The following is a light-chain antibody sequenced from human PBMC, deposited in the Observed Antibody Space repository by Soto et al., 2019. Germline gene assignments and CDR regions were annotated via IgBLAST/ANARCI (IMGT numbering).Light chain of an antibody. CDR1: QSVSTY. CDR2: SAS. J-gene: IGKJ1*01. Sequence: EIVLTQSPGTLSLSPGERATLSCRASQSVSTYFAWYQQKPGQTPRLLIYSASSRATGIPDRFSGSGSGTDFTLIISRLEPEDFAMYYCQHHGGSPWSFGQGTKVEIK. V-gene: IGKV3-20*01. CDR3: QHHGGSPWS.